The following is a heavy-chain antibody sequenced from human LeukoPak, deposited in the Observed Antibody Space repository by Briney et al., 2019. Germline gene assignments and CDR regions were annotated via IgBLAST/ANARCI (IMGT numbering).Heavy chain of an antibody. CDR3: ARAGLFFDY. Sequence: SETLSLTCTVSGVSISSYYWSWIRQPPGKGLEWIGYIYYSGSTNYNPSLKSRVTISVDTSKTQFSLKLSSVTAADTAVYYCARAGLFFDYWGQGTLVTVSS. CDR1: GVSISSYY. D-gene: IGHD2-21*01. J-gene: IGHJ4*02. V-gene: IGHV4-59*01. CDR2: IYYSGST.